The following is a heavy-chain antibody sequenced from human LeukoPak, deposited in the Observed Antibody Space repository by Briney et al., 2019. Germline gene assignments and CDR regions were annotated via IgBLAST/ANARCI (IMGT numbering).Heavy chain of an antibody. V-gene: IGHV3-74*01. J-gene: IGHJ3*02. CDR3: ARGAFGVYAFDI. D-gene: IGHD3-3*01. CDR1: GFTFSTYW. Sequence: GGSLRLSCEASGFTFSTYWMHWVRQAPGKGLVWVSRITPDGASTTYADSVKGRFTISRDNAKNTLYVQMNSLRAEDTAVYYCARGAFGVYAFDIWGQGTMVTVSS. CDR2: ITPDGAST.